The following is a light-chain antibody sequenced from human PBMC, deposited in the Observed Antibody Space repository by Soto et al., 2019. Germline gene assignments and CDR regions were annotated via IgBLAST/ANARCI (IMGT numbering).Light chain of an antibody. CDR2: GAS. V-gene: IGKV3-20*01. Sequence: IALTQSPGTLSLSPGERATLSCRVSQSVSRSYLAWYQQKPGQAPRLLIYGASSRATGIPDRFSGSGSGTAFTLTINRLEPEDFAVYYCQQYGSSITFGQGTRLEIK. J-gene: IGKJ5*01. CDR3: QQYGSSIT. CDR1: QSVSRSY.